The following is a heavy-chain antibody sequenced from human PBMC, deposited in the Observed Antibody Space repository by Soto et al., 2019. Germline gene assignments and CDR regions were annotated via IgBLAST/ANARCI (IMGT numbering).Heavy chain of an antibody. J-gene: IGHJ6*01. CDR1: GYIFTTFW. D-gene: IGHD3-22*01. V-gene: IGHV5-10-1*01. Sequence: GESLKISCKASGYIFTTFWISWLRHMPGKGLEFMGRIDPSDSYSHYNPSSQGHVIMSVERSKSTVFLRWSRVEASDTAIYYCTRPLRKDSSYFSSYSAMDVWGQGTTVTVSS. CDR2: IDPSDSYS. CDR3: TRPLRKDSSYFSSYSAMDV.